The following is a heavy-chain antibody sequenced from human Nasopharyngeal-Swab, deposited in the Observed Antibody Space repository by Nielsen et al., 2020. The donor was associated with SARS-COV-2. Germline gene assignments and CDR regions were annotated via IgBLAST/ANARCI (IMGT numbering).Heavy chain of an antibody. V-gene: IGHV4-31*03. CDR3: ARVHGSGSYWDYYYYMDV. CDR1: GGSISSGGYY. CDR2: IYYSGST. D-gene: IGHD3-10*01. J-gene: IGHJ6*03. Sequence: LRLSCTVSGGSISSGGYYWSWIRQHPGKGLEWIGYIYYSGSTYYNPSLKSRVTISVDTSKNQFSLKLSSVTAADTAVYYCARVHGSGSYWDYYYYMDVWGKGTTVTASS.